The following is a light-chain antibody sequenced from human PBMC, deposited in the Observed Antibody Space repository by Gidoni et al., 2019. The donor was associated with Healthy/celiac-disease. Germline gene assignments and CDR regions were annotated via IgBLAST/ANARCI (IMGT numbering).Light chain of an antibody. J-gene: IGLJ2*01. CDR1: SSDVGGYNY. CDR3: SSYTSSSTRV. Sequence: QSALAQPASGSGSPGQSITISCTGTSSDVGGYNYVSWYQQHPGKAPKLMIYDVSNRPSGVSNRFSGSKSGNTASLTISWLQSEDEADYYCSSYTSSSTRVFGGGTKLTVL. V-gene: IGLV2-14*03. CDR2: DVS.